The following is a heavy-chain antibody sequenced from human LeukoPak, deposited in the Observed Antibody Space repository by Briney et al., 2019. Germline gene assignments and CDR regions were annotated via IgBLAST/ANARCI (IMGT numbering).Heavy chain of an antibody. J-gene: IGHJ6*02. CDR1: GGTFSSYA. D-gene: IGHD6-13*01. V-gene: IGHV1-69*04. CDR2: IIPILGIA. CDR3: ARGGAAAPVHYYYYGMDV. Sequence: SVKVSCKASGGTFSSYAISWERQAPGQGLEWMGRIIPILGIANYAQKFQGRVTITADKSTSTAYMELSSLRSEDTAVYYCARGGAAAPVHYYYYGMDVWGQGTTVTVSS.